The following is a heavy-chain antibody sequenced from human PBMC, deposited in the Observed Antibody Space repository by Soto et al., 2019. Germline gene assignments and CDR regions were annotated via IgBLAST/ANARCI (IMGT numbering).Heavy chain of an antibody. V-gene: IGHV3-33*01. CDR2: IWHDGMNK. CDR3: ARDRGSDDPIDY. CDR1: GFTFSSYG. J-gene: IGHJ4*02. Sequence: QVQLVESGGGVVQPERSLTLSCAASGFTFSSYGMHWVRQAPGMGLEWVAVIWHDGMNKYYADSVRGRFTISRDNSKNTLYLQMNSLRAEDTAVYYCARDRGSDDPIDYWGQGTLVTVSS. D-gene: IGHD3-10*01.